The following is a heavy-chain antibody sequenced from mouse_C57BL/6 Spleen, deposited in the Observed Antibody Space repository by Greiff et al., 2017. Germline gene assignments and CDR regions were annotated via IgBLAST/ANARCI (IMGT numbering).Heavy chain of an antibody. D-gene: IGHD2-4*01. J-gene: IGHJ4*01. CDR1: GYAFSSSW. CDR3: AVIYYDYDDAMDY. CDR2: IYPGDGDT. Sequence: VKVVESGPELVKPGASVKISCKASGYAFSSSWMNWVKQRPGKGLEWIGRIYPGDGDTNYNGKFKGKATLTADKSSSTAYMQLSSLTSEDSAVYFCAVIYYDYDDAMDYWGQGTSVTVSS. V-gene: IGHV1-82*01.